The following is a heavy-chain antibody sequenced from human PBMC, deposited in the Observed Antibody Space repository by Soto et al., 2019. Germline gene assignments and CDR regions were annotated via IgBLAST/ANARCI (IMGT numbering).Heavy chain of an antibody. J-gene: IGHJ5*02. CDR3: AKDSGYNYGYFRWFDP. CDR1: GASISNYY. V-gene: IGHV4-59*01. Sequence: SETLALTCTVSGASISNYYWSWIQQPPGRGLEWIGHIFYSGSTNYNPALKSRVTISVDTSKSQFSLKLSSVTAADTAVYYCAKDSGYNYGYFRWFDPWGQGTLVTVSS. D-gene: IGHD5-18*01. CDR2: IFYSGST.